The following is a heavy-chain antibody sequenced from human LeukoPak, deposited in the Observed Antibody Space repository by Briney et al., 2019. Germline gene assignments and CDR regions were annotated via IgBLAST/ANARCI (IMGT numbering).Heavy chain of an antibody. CDR2: ISGSGGST. CDR3: AKVVVVVTAELAFDY. Sequence: PGGSLRLSCAASGFTFSSHAMIWVRQAPGKGLEWVSGISGSGGSTYYTDSVKGRFTISRDNSKNTLYLQMNSLRAEDTAVYYCAKVVVVVTAELAFDYWGQGTLVTVSS. V-gene: IGHV3-23*01. J-gene: IGHJ4*02. CDR1: GFTFSSHA. D-gene: IGHD2-21*02.